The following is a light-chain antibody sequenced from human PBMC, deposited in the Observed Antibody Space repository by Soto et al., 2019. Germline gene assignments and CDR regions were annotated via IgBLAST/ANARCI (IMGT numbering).Light chain of an antibody. Sequence: DIQMTQSPSSLSASVGDRVTITCRASQGISHWLAWYQQKPGKAPKSLISAASTLQSGVPSRFRGSGSGTDFTFTISSLQPEDIATYYCQQCDKLPLTFGGGTKVDIK. CDR3: QQCDKLPLT. V-gene: IGKV1D-16*01. CDR1: QGISHW. J-gene: IGKJ4*01. CDR2: AAS.